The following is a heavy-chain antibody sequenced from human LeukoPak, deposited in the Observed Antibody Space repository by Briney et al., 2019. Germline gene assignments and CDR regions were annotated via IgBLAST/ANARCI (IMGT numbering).Heavy chain of an antibody. CDR1: GGSFSGYY. J-gene: IGHJ2*01. V-gene: IGHV4-34*01. CDR3: ARGVSAVAGTGYFDL. D-gene: IGHD6-19*01. Sequence: SETLSLTCAVYGGSFSGYYWSWIRQPPGKGLEWIGEINHSGSTNYNPSPKSRVTISVDTSKNQFSLKLSSVTAADTAVYYCARGVSAVAGTGYFDLWGRGTLVTVSS. CDR2: INHSGST.